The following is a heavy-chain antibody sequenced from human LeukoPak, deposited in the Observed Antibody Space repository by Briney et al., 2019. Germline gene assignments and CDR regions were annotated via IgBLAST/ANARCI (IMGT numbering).Heavy chain of an antibody. D-gene: IGHD3-9*01. J-gene: IGHJ4*02. Sequence: ASVKVSCKASGYTFTSYYMHWVRQAPGQGLEWMGIINPSGSSTSYAQKFQGRVTMTRDTSTSTVYMEPSSLRSEDTAVYYCVSGGYDILTGYYNYNFDYWGQGTLVTVSS. CDR2: INPSGSST. V-gene: IGHV1-46*01. CDR1: GYTFTSYY. CDR3: VSGGYDILTGYYNYNFDY.